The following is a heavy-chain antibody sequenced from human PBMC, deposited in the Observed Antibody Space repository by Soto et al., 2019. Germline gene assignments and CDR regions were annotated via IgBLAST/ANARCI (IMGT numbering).Heavy chain of an antibody. D-gene: IGHD6-13*01. CDR2: IYYSGST. Sequence: SETLSLTCTVSGGSVSSASYYWSWIRQPPGKGLEWIGYIYYSGSTNYNPSLKSRVTISVDTSKNQFSLKLSSVTAADTAVYYCAREYSSSTFDYWGQGTLVTVSS. V-gene: IGHV4-61*01. CDR3: AREYSSSTFDY. J-gene: IGHJ4*02. CDR1: GGSVSSASYY.